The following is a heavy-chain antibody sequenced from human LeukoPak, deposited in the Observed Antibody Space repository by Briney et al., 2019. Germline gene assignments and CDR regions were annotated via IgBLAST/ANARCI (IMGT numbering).Heavy chain of an antibody. CDR1: GYTFTSYA. D-gene: IGHD6-19*01. CDR3: AVAGYYYYGMDV. Sequence: GASVKVSCKASGYTFTSYAMHWVRQAPGQRLEWMGWINAGNGNTKYSQKFQGRVTITRDTSASTVYMELSSLRSEDTAVYYCAVAGYYYYGMDVWGQGTTVTVSS. CDR2: INAGNGNT. J-gene: IGHJ6*02. V-gene: IGHV1-3*01.